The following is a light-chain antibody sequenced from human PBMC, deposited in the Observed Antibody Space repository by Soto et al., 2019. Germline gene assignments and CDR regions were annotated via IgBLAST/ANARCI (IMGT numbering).Light chain of an antibody. CDR2: GAS. J-gene: IGKJ2*01. CDR1: QSVSSTY. V-gene: IGKV3-20*01. CDR3: QQYGGSPLYN. Sequence: ESVLTQSPGTLSLSPGERATLSCRASQSVSSTYLAWYQQKPGQAPRLLIYGASTRATGIPGRFSGSRSATDFTLTISRLEPEDFAAYYCQQYGGSPLYNFGQGTRLEIK.